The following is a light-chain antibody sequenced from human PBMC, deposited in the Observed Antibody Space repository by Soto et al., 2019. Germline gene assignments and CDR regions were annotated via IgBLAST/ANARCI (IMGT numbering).Light chain of an antibody. CDR1: SSNIGAGYD. Sequence: QSVLTQPPSVSGAPGQRVTISCTGSSSNIGAGYDVHWYQRLPGTAPKLLIYGNSNRPSGVPDRFSGSKSGTSASLAITGLQAEDEADYYCQSYDSSLSGYVFGTGTKLTVL. CDR2: GNS. CDR3: QSYDSSLSGYV. V-gene: IGLV1-40*01. J-gene: IGLJ1*01.